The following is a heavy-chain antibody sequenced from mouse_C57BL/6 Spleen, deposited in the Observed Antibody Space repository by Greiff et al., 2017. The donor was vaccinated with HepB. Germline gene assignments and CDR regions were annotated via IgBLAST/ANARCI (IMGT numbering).Heavy chain of an antibody. CDR2: IDPETGGT. Sequence: QVQLKQSGAELVRPGASVTLSCKASGYTFTDYEMHWVKQTPVHGLEWIGAIDPETGGTAYNQKFKGKAILTADKSSSTAYMELRSLTSEDSAVYYCTRWHDYDRMYYFDYWGQGTTLTVSS. J-gene: IGHJ2*01. CDR3: TRWHDYDRMYYFDY. D-gene: IGHD2-4*01. CDR1: GYTFTDYE. V-gene: IGHV1-15*01.